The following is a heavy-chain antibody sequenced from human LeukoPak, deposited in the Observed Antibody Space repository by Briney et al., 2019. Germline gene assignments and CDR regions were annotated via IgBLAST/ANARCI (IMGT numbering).Heavy chain of an antibody. J-gene: IGHJ5*02. V-gene: IGHV3-33*01. CDR1: GFTFSSYG. CDR2: IWYDGSNK. D-gene: IGHD3-10*01. Sequence: PGGSLRLSCAASGFTFSSYGVHWVRQAPGKGLEWVAVIWYDGSNKYYADSVKGRFTISRDNSKNTLYLQMNSLRAEDTAVYYCARDLKKELLWFGELLSFNWFDPWGQGTLVTVSS. CDR3: ARDLKKELLWFGELLSFNWFDP.